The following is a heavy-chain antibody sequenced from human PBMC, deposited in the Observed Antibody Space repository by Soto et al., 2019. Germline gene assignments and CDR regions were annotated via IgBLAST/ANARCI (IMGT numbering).Heavy chain of an antibody. CDR3: ARGKIAAAVKDY. D-gene: IGHD6-13*01. CDR2: IYYSGST. J-gene: IGHJ4*02. CDR1: GGSISSGDYY. Sequence: SETLSLTCTVSGGSISSGDYYWSWIRQPPGKGLEWIGYIYYSGSTYYNPSLKSRVTISVDTSKNQFSLKLSSVTAADTAVYYCARGKIAAAVKDYWGQGTLVTVSS. V-gene: IGHV4-30-4*01.